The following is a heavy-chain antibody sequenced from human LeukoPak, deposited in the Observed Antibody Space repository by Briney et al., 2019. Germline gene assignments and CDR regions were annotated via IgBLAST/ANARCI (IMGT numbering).Heavy chain of an antibody. Sequence: TGGSLRLSRAASGFTFSSYWMSWVRQAPGKGLEWVANIKQDGSEKYYVDSVKGRFTISRDNAKNSLYLQMNSLRAEDTAVYYCARDRKQWLVNFYYYMDVWGKGTTVTVSS. CDR2: IKQDGSEK. CDR3: ARDRKQWLVNFYYYMDV. CDR1: GFTFSSYW. J-gene: IGHJ6*03. V-gene: IGHV3-7*01. D-gene: IGHD6-19*01.